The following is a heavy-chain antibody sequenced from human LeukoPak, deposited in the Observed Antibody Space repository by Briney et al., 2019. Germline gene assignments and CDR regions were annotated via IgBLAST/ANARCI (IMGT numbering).Heavy chain of an antibody. CDR2: IFPSGGEI. CDR3: ATYRQVLLPFES. D-gene: IGHD2-8*02. V-gene: IGHV3-23*01. J-gene: IGHJ4*02. Sequence: GSLRLSCAASGFAFSTFAMIWVRQPPGKGLEWVSSIFPSGGEIHYADSVRGRFTISRDNSKSTLSLQMNSLRAEDTAIYYCATYRQVLLPFESWGQETLVTVSS. CDR1: GFAFSTFA.